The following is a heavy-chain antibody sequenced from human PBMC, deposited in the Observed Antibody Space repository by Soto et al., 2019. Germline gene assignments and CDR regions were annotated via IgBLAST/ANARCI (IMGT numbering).Heavy chain of an antibody. D-gene: IGHD3-9*01. CDR1: GGSVRSSSYY. V-gene: IGHV4-39*01. CDR2: VYYSGST. Sequence: SETLSLTCTVSGGSVRSSSYYWGWVRQPPGKGLEWIGSVYYSGSTYYNPSLESRVTISVDKSKNQFSLKLMSLSAADTAVYYCGRLEGLATISYYFDYWGQGALVTVSS. J-gene: IGHJ4*02. CDR3: GRLEGLATISYYFDY.